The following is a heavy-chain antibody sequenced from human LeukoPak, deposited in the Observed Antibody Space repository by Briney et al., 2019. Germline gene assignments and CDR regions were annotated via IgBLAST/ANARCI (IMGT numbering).Heavy chain of an antibody. D-gene: IGHD4-17*01. J-gene: IGHJ5*02. V-gene: IGHV4-34*01. CDR2: INHSGST. CDR1: GGSFSGYY. CDR3: ARHPTVTTGRWFDP. Sequence: SETLSLTCAVYGGSFSGYYWSWIRQPPGKGLEWIGEINHSGSTNYNPSLKSRVTISVDMSKNQFSLNLNSVTAADTAVYYCARHPTVTTGRWFDPWGQGTLVTVSS.